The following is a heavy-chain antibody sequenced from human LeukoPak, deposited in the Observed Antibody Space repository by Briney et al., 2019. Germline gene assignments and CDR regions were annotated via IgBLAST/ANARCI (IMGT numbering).Heavy chain of an antibody. Sequence: GGSLRLSCAASGFTFSTYWMSWVRQAPGKGLEWVANINHDGSEKYYVDSVKGRFTISRDNAKNSLYLQMNSLRAEDTAVYYCARGVGGADYWGQGTLVTVSS. CDR2: INHDGSEK. CDR3: ARGVGGADY. CDR1: GFTFSTYW. D-gene: IGHD2-21*01. J-gene: IGHJ4*02. V-gene: IGHV3-7*01.